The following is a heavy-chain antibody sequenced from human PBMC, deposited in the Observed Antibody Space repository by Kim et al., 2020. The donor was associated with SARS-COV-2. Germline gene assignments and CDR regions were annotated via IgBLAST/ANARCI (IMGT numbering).Heavy chain of an antibody. CDR1: GGSSISSYY. D-gene: IGHD4-4*01. J-gene: IGHJ5*02. Sequence: SETLSLTCTVSGGSSISSYYWSWIRQPPGKGLEWIGYIYYIGSTNYNPSLKSRVTISVDTSKNQFSLKLSSVTAADTAVYYGARMFLDYSNYAGWFDPWG. CDR3: ARMFLDYSNYAGWFDP. CDR2: IYYIGST. V-gene: IGHV4-59*01.